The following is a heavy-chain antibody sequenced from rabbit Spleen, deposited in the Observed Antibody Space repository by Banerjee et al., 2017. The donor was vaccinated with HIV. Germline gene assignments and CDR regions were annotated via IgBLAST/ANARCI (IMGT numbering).Heavy chain of an antibody. J-gene: IGHJ4*01. D-gene: IGHD1-1*01. CDR1: GFDFTSTYY. CDR3: ARGEHFSVGYYDGYYFIL. CDR2: IDTSSGNT. Sequence: QSLEESGGDLVKPGASLTLTCKASGFDFTSTYYMCWVRQAPGKGLELIACIDTSSGNTAYATWAKGRFTISKTSSTTVTLQMTSLTAADTATYFCARGEHFSVGYYDGYYFILWGPGPSSPS. V-gene: IGHV1S40*01.